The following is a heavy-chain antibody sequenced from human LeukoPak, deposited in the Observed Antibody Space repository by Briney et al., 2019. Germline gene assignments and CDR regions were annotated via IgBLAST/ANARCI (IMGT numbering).Heavy chain of an antibody. CDR2: IYYSGST. D-gene: IGHD6-13*01. Sequence: PSETLSLTCTVSGGSISSYYWGSIRQPPGKGREWVGYIYYSGSTNYNPSLKSRLTQSVDTSNNPFSLKLSSVTAPHTAVYYRARSSSSWFDYWGQGSLVTVSS. CDR1: GGSISSYY. V-gene: IGHV4-59*08. J-gene: IGHJ4*02. CDR3: ARSSSSWFDY.